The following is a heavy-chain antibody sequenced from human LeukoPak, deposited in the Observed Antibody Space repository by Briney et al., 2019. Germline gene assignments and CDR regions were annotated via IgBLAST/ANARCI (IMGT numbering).Heavy chain of an antibody. CDR3: AKAHYDILTGYPQNWFDP. CDR2: ISGSGGST. D-gene: IGHD3-9*01. CDR1: GFTFSSYA. J-gene: IGHJ5*02. V-gene: IGHV3-23*01. Sequence: GGSLRLSWAASGFTFSSYAMSWVRQAPGKGLEWVSAISGSGGSTYYADSVKGRFTISRDNSKNTLYLQMNSLRAEDTAVYYCAKAHYDILTGYPQNWFDPWGQGTLVTVSS.